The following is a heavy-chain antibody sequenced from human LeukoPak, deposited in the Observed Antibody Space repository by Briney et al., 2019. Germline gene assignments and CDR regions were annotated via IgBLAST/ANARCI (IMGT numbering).Heavy chain of an antibody. V-gene: IGHV4-38-2*02. J-gene: IGHJ4*02. CDR1: GYSISSGYY. CDR2: IYHSGST. CDR3: ARDPLEYSSSSVSY. D-gene: IGHD6-6*01. Sequence: PSETLSLTCAVSGYSISSGYYWGWIRQPPGRGLEWIGSIYHSGSTYYNPSLKSRVTISVDTSKNQFSLKLSSVTAADTAVYYCARDPLEYSSSSVSYWGQGTLVTVSS.